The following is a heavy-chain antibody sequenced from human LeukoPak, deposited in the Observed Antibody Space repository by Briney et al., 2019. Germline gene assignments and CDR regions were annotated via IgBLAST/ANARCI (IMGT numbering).Heavy chain of an antibody. D-gene: IGHD3-22*01. Sequence: ASVKVSCKASGYTFTSYAISWVRQAPGQGLEWMGGIIPIFGTANYAQKFQGRVTITADESTSTAYMELSSLRSEDTAVYYCARDRGSGYYLDYWGQGTLVTVSS. CDR3: ARDRGSGYYLDY. J-gene: IGHJ4*02. CDR1: GYTFTSYA. V-gene: IGHV1-69*13. CDR2: IIPIFGTA.